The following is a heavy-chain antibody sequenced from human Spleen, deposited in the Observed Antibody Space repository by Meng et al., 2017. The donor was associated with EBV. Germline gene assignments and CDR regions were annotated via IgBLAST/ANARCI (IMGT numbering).Heavy chain of an antibody. CDR2: IFYSGST. CDR1: GGSISSSSYY. J-gene: IGHJ5*02. D-gene: IGHD4-17*01. CDR3: ARVTVTTLLFDP. V-gene: IGHV4-39*07. Sequence: QLQLQESGPGLVKPSETLSLTCTVSGGSISSSSYYWGWIRQPPGKGLEWIGSIFYSGSTYYNPSLKSRVTISVDTSKNQFSLKLSSVTAADTAVYYCARVTVTTLLFDPWGQGTLVTVSS.